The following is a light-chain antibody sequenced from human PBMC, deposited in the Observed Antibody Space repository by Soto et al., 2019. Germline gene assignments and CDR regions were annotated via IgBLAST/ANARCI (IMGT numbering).Light chain of an antibody. CDR3: SSYTSSSTPVV. CDR2: DVS. V-gene: IGLV2-14*01. J-gene: IGLJ2*01. Sequence: QSALTQPASVSGSPGQSITISCTGTSSDVGGYNYVSWYQQHPGKAPKLMIYDVSNRPSGVSNRFSVSKSGNTASLTISGLQAEDEADYYCSSYTSSSTPVVFGGGTKVTVL. CDR1: SSDVGGYNY.